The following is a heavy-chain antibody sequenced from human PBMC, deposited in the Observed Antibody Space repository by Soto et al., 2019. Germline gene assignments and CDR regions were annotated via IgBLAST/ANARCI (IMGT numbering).Heavy chain of an antibody. CDR1: GFTFSTYA. Sequence: EVQLLESGGGLVQPGGSLRLSCAASGFTFSTYAMSWVRQAPGRGLEWVSAISGSDGSTYYADSVKGRFTISRDDSKNTQYLQINSLRAEDTAVYYSHFDYWGQGTLVTVSS. CDR3: HFDY. V-gene: IGHV3-23*01. CDR2: ISGSDGST. J-gene: IGHJ4*02.